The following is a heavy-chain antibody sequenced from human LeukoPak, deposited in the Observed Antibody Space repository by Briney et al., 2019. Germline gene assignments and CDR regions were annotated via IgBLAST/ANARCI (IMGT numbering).Heavy chain of an antibody. Sequence: SETLSLTCAVYGGSFSGYYWSWIRQPPGKGLEWIGEINHSGSTNYNPSLKSRVTISVDTSKNQFSLKLSSVTAADTAVYYCASGSSGYYYDYWGRGTLVTVSS. D-gene: IGHD3-22*01. CDR1: GGSFSGYY. CDR2: INHSGST. CDR3: ASGSSGYYYDY. V-gene: IGHV4-34*01. J-gene: IGHJ4*02.